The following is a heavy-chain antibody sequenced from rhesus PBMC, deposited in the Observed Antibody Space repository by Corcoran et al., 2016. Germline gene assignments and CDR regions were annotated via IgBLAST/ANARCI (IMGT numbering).Heavy chain of an antibody. D-gene: IGHD6-43*01. CDR3: ARSGSSSYGDGLDS. V-gene: IGHV4-160*01. Sequence: QLQLQESGQGLVKPSETLSLTCAVSGGSISGYGWSRTRQPPGQGLEWIGRIGSSGSTDSNPSLKSRVTISSDTSKNQFSLKLSSVTAADTAVYYCARSGSSSYGDGLDSWGQGVVVTVSS. J-gene: IGHJ6*01. CDR2: IGSSGST. CDR1: GGSISGYG.